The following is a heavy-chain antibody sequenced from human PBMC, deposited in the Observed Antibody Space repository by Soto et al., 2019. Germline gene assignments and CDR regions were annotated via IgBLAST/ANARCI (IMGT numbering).Heavy chain of an antibody. CDR3: AREAGDLNKYYQPLHY. CDR1: GFTFSSYG. J-gene: IGHJ4*02. Sequence: GGSLRLSCAASGFTFSSYGMHWVRQAPGKGLEWVAVIWYDGSNKYYADSVKGRFTISRDNSKNTLYLQMNSLRAEDTAVYYCAREAGDLNKYYQPLHYWGQGTLVTVSS. D-gene: IGHD2-2*01. V-gene: IGHV3-33*01. CDR2: IWYDGSNK.